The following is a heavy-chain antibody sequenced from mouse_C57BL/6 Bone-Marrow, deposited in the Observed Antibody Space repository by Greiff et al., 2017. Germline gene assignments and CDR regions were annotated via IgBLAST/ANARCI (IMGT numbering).Heavy chain of an antibody. CDR2: IYPGSGST. V-gene: IGHV1-55*01. CDR3: ARTGNWGYWYFDV. D-gene: IGHD4-1*01. Sequence: QVQLQQPGAELVKPGASVKMSCKASGYTFTSYWITWVKQRPGQGLEWIGDIYPGSGSTNYNEKFKVKATLTVDKSSSTAYMQLSSLTSEDSAVYYCARTGNWGYWYFDVWGTGTTVTVSS. J-gene: IGHJ1*03. CDR1: GYTFTSYW.